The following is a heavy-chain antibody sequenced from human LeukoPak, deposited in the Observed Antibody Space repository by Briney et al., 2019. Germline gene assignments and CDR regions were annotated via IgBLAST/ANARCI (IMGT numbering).Heavy chain of an antibody. D-gene: IGHD4-17*01. J-gene: IGHJ4*02. CDR2: TSGASAYM. CDR3: ARGWTTVTTSIDH. CDR1: GFTFSSYY. Sequence: GGSLRLSCAASGFTFSSYYMNWVRQAPGKGLEWVPSTSGASAYMYSTDSVKGRFTISRDNAKNSLYLHMNSLRAEDTAVYYCARGWTTVTTSIDHWGQGTLVTVSS. V-gene: IGHV3-21*01.